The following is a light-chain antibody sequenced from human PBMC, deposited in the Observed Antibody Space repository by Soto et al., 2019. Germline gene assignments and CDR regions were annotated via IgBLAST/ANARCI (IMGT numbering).Light chain of an antibody. CDR1: QGIGND. Sequence: EMQMTQSPSSLSASVGARGTIICRASQGIGNDLGWYQQKPGKAPKSMIYAASSLQSGVPSRFSGSGSGTEVTLTISSLQTEDFATYFCLQHNSYPRTFGQGTKVDIK. V-gene: IGKV1-17*01. J-gene: IGKJ1*01. CDR2: AAS. CDR3: LQHNSYPRT.